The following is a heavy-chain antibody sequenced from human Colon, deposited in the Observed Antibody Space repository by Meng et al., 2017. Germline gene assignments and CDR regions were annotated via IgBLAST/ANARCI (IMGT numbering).Heavy chain of an antibody. D-gene: IGHD3-16*01. J-gene: IGHJ4*02. CDR3: ARSLGYYDYVWGSYPPGY. Sequence: QVELPQWGAGLLKPSGPLSLPCAVYGGSFSGYDWSGIRQPPGKGLEWIGEINHSGSTNYNPSLKSRVTISVDTSKNQFSLKLSSVTAADTAVYYCARSLGYYDYVWGSYPPGYWGQGTLVTVSS. CDR1: GGSFSGYD. CDR2: INHSGST. V-gene: IGHV4-34*01.